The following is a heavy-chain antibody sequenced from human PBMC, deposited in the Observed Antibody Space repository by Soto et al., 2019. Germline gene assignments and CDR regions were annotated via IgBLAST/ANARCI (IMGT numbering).Heavy chain of an antibody. CDR2: INHSGST. V-gene: IGHV4-30-2*01. CDR1: GGSISSGGYS. CDR3: AISAHTMVRGVIVAEGWFDP. Sequence: PSETLSLTCAVSGGSISSGGYSWSWVRQPPGKGLEWIGYINHSGSTNYKPSLKNRVTISVDTSKNQLYLKLSSVTAADTAVYYCAISAHTMVRGVIVAEGWFDPWGQGTLVTVSS. J-gene: IGHJ5*02. D-gene: IGHD3-10*01.